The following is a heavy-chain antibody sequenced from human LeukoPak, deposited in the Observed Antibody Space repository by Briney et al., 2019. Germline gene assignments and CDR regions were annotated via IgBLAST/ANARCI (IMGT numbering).Heavy chain of an antibody. CDR3: ARASDYGDYPPYFDY. J-gene: IGHJ4*02. Sequence: GGSLRLSCAASGFTVSSNYMSWVRQAPGKGLEWVSVIYSGGSTYYADSVKGRFTISRDNSKNTLYLQMNSLRAEDTAVYYCARASDYGDYPPYFDYWGQGTLVTVSS. CDR2: IYSGGST. V-gene: IGHV3-66*01. CDR1: GFTVSSNY. D-gene: IGHD4-17*01.